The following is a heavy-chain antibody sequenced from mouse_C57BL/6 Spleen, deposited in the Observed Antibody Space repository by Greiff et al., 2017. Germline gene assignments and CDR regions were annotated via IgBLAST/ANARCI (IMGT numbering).Heavy chain of an antibody. J-gene: IGHJ2*01. Sequence: VKLMESGAELVKPGASVKISCKASGYAFSSYWMNWVKQRPGQGLEWIGQIYPGDGDTNYNGKFKGKATLTADKSSSTAYMQLSSLTSEDSAVYFCASSLGAWFGYWGQGTTLTVSS. CDR1: GYAFSSYW. V-gene: IGHV1-80*01. D-gene: IGHD4-1*01. CDR3: ASSLGAWFGY. CDR2: IYPGDGDT.